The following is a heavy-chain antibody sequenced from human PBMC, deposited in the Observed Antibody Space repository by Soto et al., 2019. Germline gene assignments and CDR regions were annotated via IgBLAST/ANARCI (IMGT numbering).Heavy chain of an antibody. J-gene: IGHJ5*02. CDR2: IYYSGST. CDR1: GGSISSSSYY. D-gene: IGHD6-6*01. V-gene: IGHV4-39*01. CDR3: ARLVQLCGFDP. Sequence: QLQLQESGPGLVKPSETLSLTCTVSGGSISSSSYYWGWIRQPPGKGLEWIGSIYYSGSTYYNPSLKSRVTISVDTSKNQFSLKLSSVTAADTAVYYCARLVQLCGFDPWGQGTLVTVSS.